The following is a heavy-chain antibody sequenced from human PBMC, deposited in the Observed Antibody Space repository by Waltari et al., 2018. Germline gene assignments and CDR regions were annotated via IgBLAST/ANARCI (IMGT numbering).Heavy chain of an antibody. V-gene: IGHV3-30*18. CDR3: AKDHQWEVLLPIYQIDY. CDR1: GFTFRRDG. J-gene: IGHJ4*02. Sequence: QVQLVESGGGVVRPGRSLRLSCAASGFTFRRDGFYCVRQIPGKGLEWLTFISFDGSDKYYADSVKGRFTIYKDNSRNTLYLQMNSLRPEDTAVYFCAKDHQWEVLLPIYQIDYWGRGTLVTVSS. D-gene: IGHD1-26*01. CDR2: ISFDGSDK.